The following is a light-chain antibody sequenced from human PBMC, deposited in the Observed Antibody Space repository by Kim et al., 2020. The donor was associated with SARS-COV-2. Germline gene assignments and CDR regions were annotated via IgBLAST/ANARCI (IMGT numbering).Light chain of an antibody. CDR2: GAS. Sequence: SPGERPTLSCRASQSVSSNYLAWYQQKPGQAPRLLIYGASSRATGIPDRFSGSGSGTDFTLTITRLEPEDFAVYYCQQYSSSPATFGQVTKVEVK. CDR3: QQYSSSPAT. CDR1: QSVSSNY. V-gene: IGKV3-20*01. J-gene: IGKJ1*01.